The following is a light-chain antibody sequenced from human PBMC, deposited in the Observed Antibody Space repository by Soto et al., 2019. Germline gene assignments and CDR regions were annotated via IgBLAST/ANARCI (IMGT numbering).Light chain of an antibody. Sequence: EIVFTQSPATLSLSPVERATLSCRASQSVSSYLAWYQQKPGQAPRLLIYDASNRVTGIPARFSGSGSGTDFTLTISSLEPEDFAVYYCQQRSNWPITFGQGTRLEI. CDR3: QQRSNWPIT. CDR2: DAS. J-gene: IGKJ5*01. V-gene: IGKV3-11*01. CDR1: QSVSSY.